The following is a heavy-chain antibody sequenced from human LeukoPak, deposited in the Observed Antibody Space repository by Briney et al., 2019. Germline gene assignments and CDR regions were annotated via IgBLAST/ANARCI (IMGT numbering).Heavy chain of an antibody. CDR3: ARGGYDSSDYFDY. J-gene: IGHJ4*02. CDR2: INHSGST. CDR1: GGSFSGYY. D-gene: IGHD5-12*01. Sequence: SETLSLTCAVYGGSFSGYYWSWIRQPPGKGLEWIGEINHSGSTNYNPSLKSRVTISVDASKNQFSLKLSSVTAADTAVYYCARGGYDSSDYFDYWGQGTLVTVSS. V-gene: IGHV4-34*01.